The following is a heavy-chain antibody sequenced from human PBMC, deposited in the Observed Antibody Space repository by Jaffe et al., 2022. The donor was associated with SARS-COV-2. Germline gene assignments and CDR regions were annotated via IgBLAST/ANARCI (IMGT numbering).Heavy chain of an antibody. CDR1: GGSFSGYY. V-gene: IGHV4-34*01. CDR2: INHSGST. Sequence: QVQLQQWGAGLLKPSETLSLTCAVYGGSFSGYYWSWIRQPPGKGLEWIGEINHSGSTNYNPSLKSRVTISVDTSKNQFSLKLSSVTAADTAVYYCARGLRAGTTRSPPAYWGQGTLVTVSS. CDR3: ARGLRAGTTRSPPAY. J-gene: IGHJ4*02. D-gene: IGHD1-1*01.